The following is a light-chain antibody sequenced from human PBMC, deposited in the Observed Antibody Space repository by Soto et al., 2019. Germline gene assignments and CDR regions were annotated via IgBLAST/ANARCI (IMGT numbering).Light chain of an antibody. CDR3: MQARQPPYT. J-gene: IGKJ2*01. V-gene: IGKV2-28*01. Sequence: DIVMTQSPPTLPVTPGEPASISCRSSQSLLHSNGYNFLDWYLQKPGQSPQLLIYVGSNRPSGVPDRFSGSGSGTDFTLKISRVEAEDVGIYYGMQARQPPYTFGQGTNLEIK. CDR1: QSLLHSNGYNF. CDR2: VGS.